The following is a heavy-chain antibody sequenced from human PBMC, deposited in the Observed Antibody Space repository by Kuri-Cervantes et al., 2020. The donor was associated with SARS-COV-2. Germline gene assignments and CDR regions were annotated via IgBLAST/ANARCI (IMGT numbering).Heavy chain of an antibody. CDR3: ARGSGTYND. CDR2: INPENGNT. D-gene: IGHD1-26*01. Sequence: ASVKVSCKASGYTFTSYDINWVRQATGQGLEWLGWINPENGNTKYTQKVQGRATMTTDTSTSTAYMELRSLRSDDTAVYFCARGSGTYNDWGQGTLVTVSS. CDR1: GYTFTSYD. V-gene: IGHV1-18*01. J-gene: IGHJ4*02.